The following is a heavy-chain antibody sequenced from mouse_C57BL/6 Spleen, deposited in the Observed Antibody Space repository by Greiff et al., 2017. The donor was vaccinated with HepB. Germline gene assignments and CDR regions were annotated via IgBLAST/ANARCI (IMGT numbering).Heavy chain of an antibody. J-gene: IGHJ3*01. D-gene: IGHD1-1*01. CDR1: GFTFSSYG. Sequence: EVQLVKSGGDLVKPGGSLKLSCAASGFTFSSYGMSWVRQTPDKRLEWVATISSGGSYTYYPDSVKGRFTISRDNAKNTLYLQMSSLKSEDTAMYYCARPFITTVVGGTWFAYWGQGTLVTVSA. V-gene: IGHV5-6*01. CDR2: ISSGGSYT. CDR3: ARPFITTVVGGTWFAY.